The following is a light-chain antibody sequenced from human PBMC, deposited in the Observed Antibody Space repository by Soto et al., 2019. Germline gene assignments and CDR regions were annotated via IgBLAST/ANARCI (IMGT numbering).Light chain of an antibody. CDR3: SSYAGSRTHVL. Sequence: QSALTQPASVSGSPGQSITISCFGSDTDIGNYNYVSWYQQYPGKVPKLLIYEVVRRPSGISTRFSGSKSGTTASLTISGLQPEDEAHYYCSSYAGSRTHVLFGGGTQLTVL. CDR1: DTDIGNYNY. CDR2: EVV. J-gene: IGLJ2*01. V-gene: IGLV2-14*01.